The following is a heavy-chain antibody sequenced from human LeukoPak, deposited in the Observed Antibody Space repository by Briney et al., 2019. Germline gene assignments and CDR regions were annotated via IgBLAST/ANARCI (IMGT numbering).Heavy chain of an antibody. Sequence: ASVKVSCTASGYTLTGYYMHWVRQAPGQGLEWMGWINPNSGGTNYAQKFQGRVTMTRDTSISTAYMELSRLRSDDTAVYYCARVPSITTWDFDYWGQGTLVTVSS. V-gene: IGHV1-2*02. CDR1: GYTLTGYY. CDR3: ARVPSITTWDFDY. J-gene: IGHJ4*02. CDR2: INPNSGGT. D-gene: IGHD3-22*01.